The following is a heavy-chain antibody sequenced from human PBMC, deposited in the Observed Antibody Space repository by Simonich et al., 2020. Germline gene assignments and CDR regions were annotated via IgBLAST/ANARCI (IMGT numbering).Heavy chain of an antibody. CDR2: IEGRGGST. CDR1: GFTFSSYA. Sequence: EVQLLESGGGLVQPGGSLRLSCAASGFTFSSYAMSWVRQAPGEGLEGFSAIEGRGGSTYYADPVKGRFTISRANSKNTLYLQMNSLRAEETAVYYCAKDSSLVGATDWFDPWGQGTLVTVSS. J-gene: IGHJ5*02. CDR3: AKDSSLVGATDWFDP. V-gene: IGHV3-23*01. D-gene: IGHD1-26*01.